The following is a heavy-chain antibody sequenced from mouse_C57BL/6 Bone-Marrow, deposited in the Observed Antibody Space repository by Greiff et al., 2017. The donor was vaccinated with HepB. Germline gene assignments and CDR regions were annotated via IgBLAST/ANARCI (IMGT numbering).Heavy chain of an antibody. CDR3: AREYDGYYVEWHFDV. CDR2: ISDGGSYT. V-gene: IGHV5-4*01. D-gene: IGHD2-3*01. J-gene: IGHJ1*03. Sequence: EVMLVESGGGLVKPGGSLKLSCAASGFTFSSYAMSWVRQTPEKRLEWVATISDGGSYTYYPDNVKGRFTISRDNAKNNLYLQMSHLKSEDTAMYYCAREYDGYYVEWHFDVWGTGTTVTVSS. CDR1: GFTFSSYA.